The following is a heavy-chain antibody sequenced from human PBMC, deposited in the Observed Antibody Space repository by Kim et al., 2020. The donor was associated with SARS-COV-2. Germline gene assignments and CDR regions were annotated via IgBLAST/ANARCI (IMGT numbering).Heavy chain of an antibody. J-gene: IGHJ6*02. CDR2: ISSSSSYI. V-gene: IGHV3-21*01. CDR1: GFTFSSYS. Sequence: GGSLRLSCAASGFTFSSYSMNWVRQAPGKGLEWVSSISSSSSYIYYPDSVKGRFTISRDNAKNSLYLQMNSLRAEDTAVYYCARAFGDYYYYGMDVWGQGTTVTVSS. D-gene: IGHD3-10*01. CDR3: ARAFGDYYYYGMDV.